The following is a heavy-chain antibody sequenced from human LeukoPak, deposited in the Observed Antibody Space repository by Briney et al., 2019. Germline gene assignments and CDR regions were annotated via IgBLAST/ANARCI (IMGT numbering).Heavy chain of an antibody. CDR1: GFTFSSYE. CDR2: ISSSGSTI. J-gene: IGHJ4*02. Sequence: GGSLRLSCAASGFTFSSYEMNWVRQAPGKGLEWVSYISSSGSTIYYADSVKGRFTISRDNAKNSLYLQMNSLRAEDTAAYYCAKSGYNRFDYWGQGTLVTVSS. V-gene: IGHV3-48*03. D-gene: IGHD5-24*01. CDR3: AKSGYNRFDY.